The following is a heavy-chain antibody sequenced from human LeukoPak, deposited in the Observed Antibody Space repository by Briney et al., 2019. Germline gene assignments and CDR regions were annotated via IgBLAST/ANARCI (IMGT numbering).Heavy chain of an antibody. D-gene: IGHD6-13*01. V-gene: IGHV3-21*01. J-gene: IGHJ2*01. CDR1: S. CDR3: AKGGSSSWGYFDL. Sequence: SLSWVRQAPGKGLEWVSSISSTSAYIYYADSVKGRFTISRDNSKNTLYLQMNSLRAEDTAVYYCAKGGSSSWGYFDLWGRGTLVTVSS. CDR2: ISSTSAYI.